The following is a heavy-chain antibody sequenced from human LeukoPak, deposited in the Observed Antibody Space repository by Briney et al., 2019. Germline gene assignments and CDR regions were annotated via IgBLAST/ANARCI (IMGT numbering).Heavy chain of an antibody. Sequence: SETLSLTCTVSGGSISSYYWSWIRQPPGKGLEWIGYIYYSGSTNYNPSLKSRVTISVDTSKNQFSLKLSSVTAEDTAVYYCARDADCSSTSCYGVGGYWGQGTLVTVSS. V-gene: IGHV4-59*01. D-gene: IGHD2-2*01. CDR3: ARDADCSSTSCYGVGGY. J-gene: IGHJ4*02. CDR1: GGSISSYY. CDR2: IYYSGST.